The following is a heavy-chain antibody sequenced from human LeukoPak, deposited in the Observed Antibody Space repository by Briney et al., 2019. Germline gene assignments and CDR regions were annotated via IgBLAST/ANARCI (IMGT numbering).Heavy chain of an antibody. CDR1: GFSFSDSD. J-gene: IGHJ6*03. CDR2: IRSKAKSYAT. D-gene: IGHD3-10*01. CDR3: AKDWGFGEPNPYYYYYMDV. Sequence: GGSLRLSCAASGFSFSDSDMHWVRQASGKGLEWVGRIRSKAKSYATAYAASVRGRFTMSRDNSKNTAFLQMNSLRAEDTAVYYCAKDWGFGEPNPYYYYYMDVWGKGTTVTISS. V-gene: IGHV3-73*01.